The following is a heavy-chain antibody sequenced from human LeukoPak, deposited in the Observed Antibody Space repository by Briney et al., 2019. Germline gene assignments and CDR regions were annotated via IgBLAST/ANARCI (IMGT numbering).Heavy chain of an antibody. D-gene: IGHD3-10*01. V-gene: IGHV5-51*01. J-gene: IGHJ3*02. CDR1: GYSFTSYW. Sequence: GESLKISCKGSGYSFTSYWIAWVRPMPGKGLEWMGIIYPGDSDTKYSPSFQGQVTFSADKSITTAYLQWSSLKAWDTAMYYCARHSYYYGSGGDAFDIWGQGTMVTVSS. CDR3: ARHSYYYGSGGDAFDI. CDR2: IYPGDSDT.